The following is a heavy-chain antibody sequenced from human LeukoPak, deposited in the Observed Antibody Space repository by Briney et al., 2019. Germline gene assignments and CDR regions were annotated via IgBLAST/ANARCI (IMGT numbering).Heavy chain of an antibody. V-gene: IGHV4-61*02. CDR1: GGSISSGSYY. CDR3: ASTGIAAAGSDY. CDR2: IYTSGST. D-gene: IGHD6-13*01. J-gene: IGHJ4*02. Sequence: SQTLSLTCTVSGGSISSGSYYWSWIRQPAGKGLEWIGRIYTSGSTNYNPSLKSRVTTSVDTSKNQFSLKLSSVTAADTAVYYCASTGIAAAGSDYWGQGTLVTVSS.